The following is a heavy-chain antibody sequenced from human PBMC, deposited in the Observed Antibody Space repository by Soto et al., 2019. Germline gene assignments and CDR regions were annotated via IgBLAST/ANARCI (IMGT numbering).Heavy chain of an antibody. CDR3: AAGMVRGLNWFDP. J-gene: IGHJ5*02. Sequence: QVQLQESGPGLVKPSQTLSLTCTVSGGSISSGDYYWSWIRQPPGKGLAWIGYIYYSGSTYYNPSLKSRVTRSVYTSKDQFSLKLSSVTAADPAVYYCAAGMVRGLNWFDPWGQGTLVTVSS. CDR2: IYYSGST. CDR1: GGSISSGDYY. V-gene: IGHV4-30-4*01. D-gene: IGHD3-10*01.